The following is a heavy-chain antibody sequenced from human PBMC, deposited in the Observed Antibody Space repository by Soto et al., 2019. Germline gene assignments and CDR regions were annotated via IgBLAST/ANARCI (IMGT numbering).Heavy chain of an antibody. V-gene: IGHV3-30-3*01. CDR3: ARSRVDRVATIWDFDY. Sequence: GGSLRLSCAASGFTFSSYAMHWVRQAPGKGLEWVAVISYGGSNKYYADSVKGRLTISRDNSKNTLYLQMNSLRAEDTAVYYCARSRVDRVATIWDFDYWGQGTLVTVSS. CDR2: ISYGGSNK. J-gene: IGHJ4*02. D-gene: IGHD5-12*01. CDR1: GFTFSSYA.